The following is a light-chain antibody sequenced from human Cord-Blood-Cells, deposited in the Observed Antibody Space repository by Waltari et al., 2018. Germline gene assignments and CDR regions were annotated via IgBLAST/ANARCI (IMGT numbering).Light chain of an antibody. V-gene: IGLV2-14*01. CDR3: SSYTSSSTLV. CDR1: SSAVGGYNY. CDR2: DVS. Sequence: QSALTQPASVSGSPGQSTTISCTGNSSAVGGYNYVSWYQQHPGKAPKLMIYDVSNRPSGVSNRFSGSKSGNTASLTISGLQAEDEADYYCSSYTSSSTLVFGTGTKVTVL. J-gene: IGLJ1*01.